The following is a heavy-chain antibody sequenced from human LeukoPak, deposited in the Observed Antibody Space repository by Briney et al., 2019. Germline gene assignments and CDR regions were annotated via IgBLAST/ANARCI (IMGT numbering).Heavy chain of an antibody. J-gene: IGHJ4*02. Sequence: PSQTLSLTCTVSGGSISSGSYYWSWIRQPAGKGLEWIGRIYTSGSTNYNPSLKSRVTISVDTSKNQFSLKPSSVTAADTAVYYCARRNVGYRSGQLDYWGQGTLVTVSS. CDR1: GGSISSGSYY. CDR3: ARRNVGYRSGQLDY. CDR2: IYTSGST. D-gene: IGHD6-19*01. V-gene: IGHV4-61*02.